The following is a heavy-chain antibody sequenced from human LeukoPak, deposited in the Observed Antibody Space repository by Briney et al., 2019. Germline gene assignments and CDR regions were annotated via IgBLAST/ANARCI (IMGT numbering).Heavy chain of an antibody. CDR3: ARDRLTNDAFDI. V-gene: IGHV3-74*01. CDR2: INSDGSGT. CDR1: GFTFNSYW. D-gene: IGHD2-8*01. J-gene: IGHJ3*02. Sequence: GGSLRLSCVASGFTFNSYWMHWVRQAPGKGLVWVSRINSDGSGTSDADFVKGRFTISRDNSKNTLYLQMNSLRAEDTAMYYCARDRLTNDAFDIWGQGTMVTVSS.